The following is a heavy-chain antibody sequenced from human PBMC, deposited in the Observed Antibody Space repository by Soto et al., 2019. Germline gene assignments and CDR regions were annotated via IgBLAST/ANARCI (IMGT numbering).Heavy chain of an antibody. CDR3: ARGNYDFLTPPPPYYYYYMDV. CDR2: IYSGGST. J-gene: IGHJ6*03. D-gene: IGHD3-9*01. Sequence: GGSLTLYCAASGFTVSSNYMSWVRKAPGKGLEWVSVIYSGGSTYYADSVKGRFTISRDNSKNTRYLQMNSLKAEETAVYYCARGNYDFLTPPPPYYYYYMDVWGKGTTVTVSS. V-gene: IGHV3-66*01. CDR1: GFTVSSNY.